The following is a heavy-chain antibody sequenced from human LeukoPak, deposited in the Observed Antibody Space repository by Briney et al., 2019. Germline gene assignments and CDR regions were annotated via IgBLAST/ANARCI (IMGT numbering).Heavy chain of an antibody. D-gene: IGHD5-12*01. CDR2: INPNTGDI. V-gene: IGHV1-2*02. J-gene: IGHJ4*02. Sequence: ASVKVSCKASGYTFTGYYMHWVRQAPGQGLEWMGWINPNTGDINYAQKFQGRVTMTRDTSISTAYMELSRLKSDDTAVYSCARDTSGSRGYWGPDYWGQGTLVTVSS. CDR3: ARDTSGSRGYWGPDY. CDR1: GYTFTGYY.